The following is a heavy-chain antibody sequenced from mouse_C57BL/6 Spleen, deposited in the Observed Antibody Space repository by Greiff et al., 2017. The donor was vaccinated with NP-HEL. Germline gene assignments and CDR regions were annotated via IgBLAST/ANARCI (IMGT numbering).Heavy chain of an antibody. Sequence: EVQLQQSGAELVRPGASVKLSCTASGFNIKDDYMHWVKQRPEQGLEWIGWIDPENGDTEYASKFQGKATITADTSSNTAYLQLSSLTSEDTAVYYCTITTVVVHFDYWGQGTTLTVSS. CDR2: IDPENGDT. V-gene: IGHV14-4*01. CDR3: TITTVVVHFDY. J-gene: IGHJ2*01. D-gene: IGHD1-1*01. CDR1: GFNIKDDY.